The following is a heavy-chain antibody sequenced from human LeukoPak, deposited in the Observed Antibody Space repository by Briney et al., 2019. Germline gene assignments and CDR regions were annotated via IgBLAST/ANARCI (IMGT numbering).Heavy chain of an antibody. CDR1: GYSFTDYY. J-gene: IGHJ5*02. CDR2: INPNSGGT. D-gene: IGHD2-21*01. CDR3: ARADRLDGGPYLIGP. Sequence: ASVKVSCKASGYSFTDYYMHWVRQAPGQGLEWMGWINPNSGGTSSAQKFQGRVTMTRDTSITTVYMEVSWLTSDDTAIYYCARADRLDGGPYLIGPWGQGTLVTVSS. V-gene: IGHV1-2*02.